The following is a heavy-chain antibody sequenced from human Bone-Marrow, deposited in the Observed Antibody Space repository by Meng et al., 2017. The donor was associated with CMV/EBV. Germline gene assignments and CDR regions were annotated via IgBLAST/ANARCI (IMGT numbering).Heavy chain of an antibody. V-gene: IGHV1-2*02. D-gene: IGHD5-12*01. Sequence: ASVKVSCKATGYTFTDCYILWVRQAPGQGLEWMGWINPSSGGTNYAQKFQGRVTMTRDTSISTAYMELSRLRSDDTAVYYCARDLAGYSGYDLRNWGQGTLVTVSS. J-gene: IGHJ4*02. CDR1: GYTFTDCY. CDR3: ARDLAGYSGYDLRN. CDR2: INPSSGGT.